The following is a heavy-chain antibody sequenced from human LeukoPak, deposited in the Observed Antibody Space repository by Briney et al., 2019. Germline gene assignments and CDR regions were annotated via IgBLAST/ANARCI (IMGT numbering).Heavy chain of an antibody. V-gene: IGHV3-7*01. D-gene: IGHD2-2*02. J-gene: IGHJ4*02. CDR2: IKQDGSEK. CDR1: GFTFSSYW. CDR3: ARRRCSSTSCYNYFDY. Sequence: GGSLRLSCAASGFTFSSYWMSWVRQAPGKGLEWVANIKQDGSEKYYVDSVKGRFTISRDNAKNSLYLQMNSLRAEDTAVYYCARRRCSSTSCYNYFDYWGQGTLVTVSS.